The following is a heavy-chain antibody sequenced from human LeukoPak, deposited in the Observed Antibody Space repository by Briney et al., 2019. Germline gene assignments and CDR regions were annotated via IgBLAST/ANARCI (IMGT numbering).Heavy chain of an antibody. Sequence: KTSETLSLTCAVYGGSFSGYYWSWIRQPPGKGLEWIGEINHSGSTNYNPSLKSRVTISVDTSKNQFSLKLISVTAADTAVYYCARWSLSLAGPDYWGQGTLVTVSS. V-gene: IGHV4-34*01. D-gene: IGHD6-19*01. CDR3: ARWSLSLAGPDY. CDR2: INHSGST. J-gene: IGHJ4*02. CDR1: GGSFSGYY.